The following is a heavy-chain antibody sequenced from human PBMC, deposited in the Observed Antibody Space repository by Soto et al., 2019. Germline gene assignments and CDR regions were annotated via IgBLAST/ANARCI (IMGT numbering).Heavy chain of an antibody. Sequence: TLSLTCTVSGGSISSGGYYCSWIRQHPGKGLEWIGYIYYSGSTYYNPSLKSRVTISVDTSKNQFSLKLSSVTAADTAVYYFARGHRGYDAFDYWGQGTLVTVSS. CDR1: GGSISSGGYY. V-gene: IGHV4-31*03. CDR3: ARGHRGYDAFDY. D-gene: IGHD5-12*01. CDR2: IYYSGST. J-gene: IGHJ4*02.